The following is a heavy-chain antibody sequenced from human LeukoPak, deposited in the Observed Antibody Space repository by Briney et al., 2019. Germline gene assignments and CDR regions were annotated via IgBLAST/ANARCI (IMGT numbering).Heavy chain of an antibody. D-gene: IGHD5-24*01. V-gene: IGHV4-61*02. Sequence: PSQTLSLTCTVSGGSISSGSYYWSWIRQPAGKGLERIGRIYTSGSTNYNPSLKSRVTISVDTSKNQFSLKLSSVTAADTAVYYCARADGYYYYGMDVWGQGTTVTVSS. CDR2: IYTSGST. CDR1: GGSISSGSYY. CDR3: ARADGYYYYGMDV. J-gene: IGHJ6*02.